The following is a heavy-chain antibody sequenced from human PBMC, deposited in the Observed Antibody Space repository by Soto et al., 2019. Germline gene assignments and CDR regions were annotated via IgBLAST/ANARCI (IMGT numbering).Heavy chain of an antibody. D-gene: IGHD3-22*01. CDR3: ARDTYDSSGYYCPFDY. CDR1: GFTFSTYW. Sequence: GGSLRLSCAASGFTFSTYWMSWVRQVPGKGLEWVANIKQDGSEKYYVDSVKGRFTISRDNAKNSLYLQMNSLRAEDTAVYYCARDTYDSSGYYCPFDYWGQGTLVTVSS. CDR2: IKQDGSEK. V-gene: IGHV3-7*01. J-gene: IGHJ4*02.